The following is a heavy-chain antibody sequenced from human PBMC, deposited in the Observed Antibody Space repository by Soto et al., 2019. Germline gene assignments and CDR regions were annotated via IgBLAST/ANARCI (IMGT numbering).Heavy chain of an antibody. CDR1: GFTFSSYG. D-gene: IGHD3-10*01. CDR3: ARDRYFGSGSYYPFDC. J-gene: IGHJ4*02. V-gene: IGHV3-33*01. CDR2: IWYDGSNK. Sequence: GGSLRLSCAASGFTFSSYGMNWVRQAPGKGLEWVAVIWYDGSNKNYADSVKGRFTISRDNSKNTLHLQMNRLRAEDTAVYFCARDRYFGSGSYYPFDCWGQGTLVTVSS.